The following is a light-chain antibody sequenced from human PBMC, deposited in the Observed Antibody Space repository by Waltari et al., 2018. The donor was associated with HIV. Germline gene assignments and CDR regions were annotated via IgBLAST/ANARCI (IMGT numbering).Light chain of an antibody. Sequence: QSVLTQPPSVSGAPGQRVTISCTGGSSNIGAGSAVHWYQQLPGTAPKLLIHDNVTRPAGVPDRFSGSRTGTSASLDITGLQAEDEADYYCQSYDTRLSAWVFGGGTKLTVL. J-gene: IGLJ3*02. CDR3: QSYDTRLSAWV. V-gene: IGLV1-40*01. CDR1: SSNIGAGSA. CDR2: DNV.